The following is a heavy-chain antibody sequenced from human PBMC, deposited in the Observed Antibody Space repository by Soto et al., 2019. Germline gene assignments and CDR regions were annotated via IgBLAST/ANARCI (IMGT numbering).Heavy chain of an antibody. J-gene: IGHJ4*02. V-gene: IGHV3-23*01. CDR3: GKERRGSGWSVCNF. Sequence: AQLLESGGDLVQPGGSLRLSCAASGFTFRDYAMNWVRQAPGQGLEWVADISGNGNSARHADSVKGRFTISRDNSQNTLYLNMNSLRVDDTAIYYCGKERRGSGWSVCNFWGQGTLVTVSS. CDR1: GFTFRDYA. D-gene: IGHD6-19*01. CDR2: ISGNGNSA.